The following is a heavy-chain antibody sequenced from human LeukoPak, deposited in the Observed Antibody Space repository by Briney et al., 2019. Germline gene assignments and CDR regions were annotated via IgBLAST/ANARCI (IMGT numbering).Heavy chain of an antibody. V-gene: IGHV1-18*01. CDR3: ARDYCSGGSCYGPPIDTLRWFDP. CDR2: ISAYNGNT. D-gene: IGHD2-15*01. J-gene: IGHJ5*02. Sequence: ASVKVSCKASGYTFTSCGSSWVRQAPGQGLEWMGWISAYNGNTNYAQKLQGRVTMTTDTSTPTAYMELRSLRSDDTAVYYCARDYCSGGSCYGPPIDTLRWFDPWGQGTLVTVSS. CDR1: GYTFTSCG.